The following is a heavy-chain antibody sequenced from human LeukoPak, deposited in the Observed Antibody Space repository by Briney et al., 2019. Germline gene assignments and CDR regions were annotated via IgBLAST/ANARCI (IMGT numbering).Heavy chain of an antibody. CDR1: GGSISSRSYY. Sequence: SETLSLTCTVSGGSISSRSYYWGWIRQPPGKGLEWIGNIYYDGSTYYNPSLKSRATISVDTSKNQFSLKLSSVTAADTAVYYCARDRSRWDLLPFDYWGQGALVTLSS. CDR2: IYYDGST. V-gene: IGHV4-39*07. D-gene: IGHD1-26*01. J-gene: IGHJ4*02. CDR3: ARDRSRWDLLPFDY.